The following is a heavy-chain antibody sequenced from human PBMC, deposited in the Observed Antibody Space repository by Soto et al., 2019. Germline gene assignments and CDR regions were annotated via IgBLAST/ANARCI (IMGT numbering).Heavy chain of an antibody. CDR2: ISYDGSNK. CDR3: AKEPTQYCSGGSRYHADY. Sequence: GGSLRLSCAASGFTFSSYGMHWVRQAPGKGLEWVAVISYDGSNKYYADSVKGRFTISRDNSKNTLYLQMSSLRAEDTAVYYCAKEPTQYCSGGSRYHADYWGQGTLVTVSS. D-gene: IGHD2-15*01. J-gene: IGHJ4*02. CDR1: GFTFSSYG. V-gene: IGHV3-30*18.